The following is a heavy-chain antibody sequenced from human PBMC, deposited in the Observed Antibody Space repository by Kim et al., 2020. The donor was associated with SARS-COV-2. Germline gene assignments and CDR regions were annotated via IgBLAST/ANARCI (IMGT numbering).Heavy chain of an antibody. CDR1: GYTFTGYY. V-gene: IGHV1-2*06. D-gene: IGHD2-2*01. CDR2: INPNSGGT. CDR3: ARLYCSSTSCYHYYYYGIDV. Sequence: ASVKVSCKASGYTFTGYYMHWVRQAPGQGLEWMGRINPNSGGTNYAQKFQGRVTMTRDTSISTAYMELSRLGSDDTAVYYCARLYCSSTSCYHYYYYGIDVWGQGATVTVSS. J-gene: IGHJ6*02.